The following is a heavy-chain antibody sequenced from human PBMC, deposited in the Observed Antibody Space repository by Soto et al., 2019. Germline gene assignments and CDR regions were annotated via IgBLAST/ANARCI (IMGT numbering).Heavy chain of an antibody. CDR3: ATSRPWGQLRAGWFDP. J-gene: IGHJ5*02. V-gene: IGHV4-39*01. CDR2: IYYSGST. CDR1: GGSISSSSYY. D-gene: IGHD3-16*01. Sequence: QLQLQESGPGLVKPSETLSLTCTVSGGSISSSSYYWDWIRQPPGKGLEWIGSIYYSGSTSYNPSLKSRVTNSVDTSMNQFSVKLSSVTAADTVVYFCATSRPWGQLRAGWFDPWGQGTLVTVSS.